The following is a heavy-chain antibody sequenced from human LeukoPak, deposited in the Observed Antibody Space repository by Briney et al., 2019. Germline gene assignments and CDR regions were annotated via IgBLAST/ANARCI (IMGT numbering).Heavy chain of an antibody. CDR3: AKGVAGSGYFDY. Sequence: PGGSLRLSCAASGFTFSSYSMTWVRQAPGKGLEWVSAISGSGGSTYYADSVKGRFTISRDNSENTLYLQMNSLRAEDTAVYYCAKGVAGSGYFDYWGQGTLVTVSS. J-gene: IGHJ4*02. CDR2: ISGSGGST. V-gene: IGHV3-23*01. D-gene: IGHD2-15*01. CDR1: GFTFSSYS.